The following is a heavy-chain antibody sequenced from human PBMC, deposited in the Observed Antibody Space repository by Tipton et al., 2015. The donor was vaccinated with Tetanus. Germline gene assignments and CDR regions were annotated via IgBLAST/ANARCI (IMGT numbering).Heavy chain of an antibody. D-gene: IGHD3-3*01. V-gene: IGHV4-61*08. CDR2: ISPSGRT. J-gene: IGHJ4*02. CDR1: GGSLRSDDYQ. Sequence: TLSLTCSVSGGSLRSDDYQWNWIRQPPGKGLEWLAYISPSGRTNSTYFLKSRITMSRDTSKNQFSLKLASVTAADTAVYFCARANYEFPKKGPFDSWGQGRLVIVSS. CDR3: ARANYEFPKKGPFDS.